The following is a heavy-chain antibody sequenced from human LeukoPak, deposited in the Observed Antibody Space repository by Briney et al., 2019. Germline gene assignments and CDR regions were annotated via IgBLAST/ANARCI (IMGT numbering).Heavy chain of an antibody. CDR2: IDWDDDK. V-gene: IGHV2-70*11. CDR1: GFSLSTSGMC. J-gene: IGHJ4*02. D-gene: IGHD6-6*01. CDR3: ARIVEYSSSFGFDY. Sequence: SGPTRVNPTQTLTLTFTFSGFSLSTSGMCVSWIRQPPGKALEWLARIDWDDDKYYSTSLKTRLTISKDTSKNQVVLTMTNMDPVDTATYYCARIVEYSSSFGFDYWGQGTLVTVSS.